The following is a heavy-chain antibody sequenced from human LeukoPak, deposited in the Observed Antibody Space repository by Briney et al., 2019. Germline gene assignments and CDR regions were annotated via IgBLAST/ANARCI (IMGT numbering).Heavy chain of an antibody. V-gene: IGHV3-48*01. CDR2: ISSSSSTI. CDR1: GFTFSSYS. J-gene: IGHJ4*02. Sequence: PGGSLRLSCAASGFTFSSYSMNWVRQAPGKGLEWVSYISSSSSTIYYADSAKGRFTISRDNAKNSLYLQMNSLRAEDTAVYYCARDRSLGGYDYWGQGTLVTVSS. D-gene: IGHD3-16*01. CDR3: ARDRSLGGYDY.